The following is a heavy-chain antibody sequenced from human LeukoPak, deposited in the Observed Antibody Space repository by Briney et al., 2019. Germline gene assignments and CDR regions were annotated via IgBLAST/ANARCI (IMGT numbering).Heavy chain of an antibody. CDR2: INPGGGST. D-gene: IGHD3-9*01. V-gene: IGHV1-46*01. CDR1: GYTFTTYY. J-gene: IGHJ4*02. Sequence: ASVKVSCKASGYTFTTYYMHWVRQAPGQGLEWMGIINPGGGSTSYAQKFQGRVTMTRDTSTNTVYMELSSLRAEDTAVYYCAKAFDLGSTLRYFDWSIPTYGLIDYWGQGTLVTVSS. CDR3: AKAFDLGSTLRYFDWSIPTYGLIDY.